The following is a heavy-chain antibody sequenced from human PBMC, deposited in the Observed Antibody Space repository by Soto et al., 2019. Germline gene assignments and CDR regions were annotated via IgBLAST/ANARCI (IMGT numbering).Heavy chain of an antibody. D-gene: IGHD3-22*01. J-gene: IGHJ4*01. CDR2: IKSKTDGGST. CDR3: ISYYCCTVNIDRFDY. Sequence: GGSLRLSCAASGFTFSNASINWVRQAPGKGLEWVGRIKSKTDGGSTDYAEHVKGRFAISRDDSNNMVYLQMNSLKIEDTAVYYCISYYCCTVNIDRFDYRGHGTLVTVSS. CDR1: GFTFSNAS. V-gene: IGHV3-15*07.